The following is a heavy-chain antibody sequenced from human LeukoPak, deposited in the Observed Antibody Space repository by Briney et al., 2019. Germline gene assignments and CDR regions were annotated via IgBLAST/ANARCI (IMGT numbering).Heavy chain of an antibody. CDR3: ARDRHCSSSSCYGL. D-gene: IGHD2-2*01. Sequence: GGSPRLSCAASGFTVSNNYMRWVRQAPGKGLEWVSLIYSGGSIYYADSVKGRFTISRDNSKNTLYLQMNSLRAEDTAVYYCARDRHCSSSSCYGLWGQGTRVTVSS. V-gene: IGHV3-66*01. J-gene: IGHJ4*02. CDR2: IYSGGSI. CDR1: GFTVSNNY.